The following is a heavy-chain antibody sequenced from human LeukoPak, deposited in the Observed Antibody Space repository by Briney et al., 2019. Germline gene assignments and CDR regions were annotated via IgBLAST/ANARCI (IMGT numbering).Heavy chain of an antibody. Sequence: GGSLRLSCAASGFTFSNLWMSWVRQAPGKGLKWVANIKQDGSGKYYVDSVKGRFTISRDNAQNSLYLQMNSLRAEDTAVYYCAREGYYDGSGSVGKDYWGQGTLVTVSS. CDR3: AREGYYDGSGSVGKDY. CDR2: IKQDGSGK. J-gene: IGHJ4*02. V-gene: IGHV3-7*01. D-gene: IGHD3-22*01. CDR1: GFTFSNLW.